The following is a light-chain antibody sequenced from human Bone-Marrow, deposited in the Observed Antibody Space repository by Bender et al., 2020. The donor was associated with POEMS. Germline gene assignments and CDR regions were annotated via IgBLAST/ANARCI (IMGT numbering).Light chain of an antibody. V-gene: IGLV3-1*01. CDR3: QSWGSDTAV. J-gene: IGLJ2*01. Sequence: SYELTQPPSVSVSPGQTATITCSGEKLGEEYACWYQQKPGQSPVVVIYQDTKRPSGIPERFSGSTSGNTASLTISGTQTMDEADYYGQSWGSDTAVFGGGTKVTVL. CDR2: QDT. CDR1: KLGEEY.